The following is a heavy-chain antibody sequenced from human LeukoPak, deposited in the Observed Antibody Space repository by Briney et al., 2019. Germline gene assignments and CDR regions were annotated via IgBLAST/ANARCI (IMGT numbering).Heavy chain of an antibody. V-gene: IGHV4-59*01. J-gene: IGHJ4*02. CDR1: GGSLSGYY. Sequence: SETLSLTCTVSGGSLSGYYWSWLRQSPGKGLERIGYIHYSGNTIYNPSLRSRVTISVDTSNNQFSLNLRSVTAADTAVYYCARYYSSGYTYYFDSWGQGTLVTVSS. D-gene: IGHD3-22*01. CDR2: IHYSGNT. CDR3: ARYYSSGYTYYFDS.